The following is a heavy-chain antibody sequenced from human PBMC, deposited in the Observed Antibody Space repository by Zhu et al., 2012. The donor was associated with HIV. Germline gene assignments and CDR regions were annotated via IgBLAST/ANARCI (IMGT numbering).Heavy chain of an antibody. CDR1: GGSISSGDYY. Sequence: QVQLQESGPGLVKPSQTLSLTCTVSGGSISSGDYYWSWIRQPPGKGLEWIAYIHHSGTTYYNPSLKSRLSISIDTSKNQFSLRLSSVSAADTAVYFCARADGSGTYYYYVHGRLGQRDQRSLS. J-gene: IGHJ6*03. V-gene: IGHV4-30-4*08. D-gene: IGHD3-10*01. CDR3: ARADGSGTYYYYVHGR. CDR2: IHHSGTT.